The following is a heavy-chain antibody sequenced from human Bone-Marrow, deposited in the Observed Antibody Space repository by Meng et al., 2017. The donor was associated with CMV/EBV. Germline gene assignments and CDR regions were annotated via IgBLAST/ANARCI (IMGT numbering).Heavy chain of an antibody. CDR3: ARYWSYAYLYYYNGMDV. Sequence: GESLKISCAASGFTFSSYAMHWVRQAPGKGLAWVAVISYDGSNKYYADSVKGRFTIIRDNSKNTLYLQMNSLRAEDTAVYYCARYWSYAYLYYYNGMDVWGQGTTVTVSS. V-gene: IGHV3-30-3*01. CDR1: GFTFSSYA. J-gene: IGHJ6*02. D-gene: IGHD2-15*01. CDR2: ISYDGSNK.